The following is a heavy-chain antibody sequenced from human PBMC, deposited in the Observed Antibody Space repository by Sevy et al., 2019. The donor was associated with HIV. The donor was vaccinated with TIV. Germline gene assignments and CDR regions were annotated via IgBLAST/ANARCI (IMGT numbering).Heavy chain of an antibody. CDR1: GGSISSYY. CDR3: ARDLGGIAARHRNQDYYYYGMDV. V-gene: IGHV4-59*01. D-gene: IGHD6-6*01. Sequence: SETLSLTCTVSGGSISSYYWSWIRQPPGKGLEWIGYLYYRGRTNYNPSLKSRVTISVDTSRNQFSLKLNSVTAADSAVYYCARDLGGIAARHRNQDYYYYGMDVWGQGTTVTVSS. CDR2: LYYRGRT. J-gene: IGHJ6*02.